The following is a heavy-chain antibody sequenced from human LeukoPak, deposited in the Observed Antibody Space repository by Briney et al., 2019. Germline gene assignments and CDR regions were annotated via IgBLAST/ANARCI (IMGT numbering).Heavy chain of an antibody. CDR2: ISYDGSNK. CDR1: GFTFSSYA. CDR3: AKDWDQRGYSSSWYRPSLGLSDNDY. D-gene: IGHD6-13*01. V-gene: IGHV3-30-3*01. Sequence: PGGSLRLSCAASGFTFSSYAMSWVRQAPGKGLEWVAVISYDGSNKYYADSVKGRFTISRDNSKNTLYLQMNSLRAEDTAVYYCAKDWDQRGYSSSWYRPSLGLSDNDYWGQGTLVTVSS. J-gene: IGHJ4*02.